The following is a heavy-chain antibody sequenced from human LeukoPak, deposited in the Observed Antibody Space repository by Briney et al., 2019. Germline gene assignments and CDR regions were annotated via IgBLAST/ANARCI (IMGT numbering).Heavy chain of an antibody. D-gene: IGHD2-21*02. Sequence: GGSLRLSCAASGFTLSSYSMNWVRQAPGKGLEWVSSISSGSTYMYYADSVKGRFTISRDNAKNSLYLQMNSLRAEDTAVYYCARELGYCGGDCYSSSYGMDVWGQGTTVTVSS. CDR3: ARELGYCGGDCYSSSYGMDV. J-gene: IGHJ6*02. CDR2: ISSGSTYM. CDR1: GFTLSSYS. V-gene: IGHV3-21*01.